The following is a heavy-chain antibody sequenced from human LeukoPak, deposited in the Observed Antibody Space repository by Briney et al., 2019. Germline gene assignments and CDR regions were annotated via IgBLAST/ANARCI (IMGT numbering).Heavy chain of an antibody. CDR3: ARGGPNYQDTSGYYHPCDY. V-gene: IGHV1-2*02. CDR2: INPNSGVT. Sequence: ASVKVSCKASGYTFTGHYMHWVRQAPGKGLEWMGWINPNSGVTNYAQKFQGRVTMTRDTSITTAYMELSSLRSDDTAVYHCARGGPNYQDTSGYYHPCDYWGQGTLVTVSS. D-gene: IGHD3-22*01. CDR1: GYTFTGHY. J-gene: IGHJ4*02.